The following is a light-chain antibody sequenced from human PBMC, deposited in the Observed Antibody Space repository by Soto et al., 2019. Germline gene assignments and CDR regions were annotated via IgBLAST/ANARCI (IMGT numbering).Light chain of an antibody. V-gene: IGLV2-8*01. CDR1: SSDVGAYNS. J-gene: IGLJ1*01. CDR2: EVS. CDR3: SSFAGSKYV. Sequence: QSALTQPPSASGSPGQSVTISCTGTSSDVGAYNSVSWYQQHPGKVPKVMIYEVSKRPSGVPDRFSGSKSGNTASLTVSGLQPEDEADYYCSSFAGSKYVFGTGTKSPS.